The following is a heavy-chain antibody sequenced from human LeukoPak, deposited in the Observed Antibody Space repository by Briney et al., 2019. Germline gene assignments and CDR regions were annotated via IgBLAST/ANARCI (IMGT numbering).Heavy chain of an antibody. J-gene: IGHJ4*02. CDR1: GCTFNNYA. CDR3: AKQWVDC. D-gene: IGHD1-26*01. V-gene: IGHV3-23*01. Sequence: GGSLRLSCAASGCTFNNYAMNWVRQAPGKGLEWVSSISESADTTHYAASVKGRVTISRDNSQNTLYLQMNRLRAEDTALYYCAKQWVDCWGQGTLVTVSS. CDR2: ISESADTT.